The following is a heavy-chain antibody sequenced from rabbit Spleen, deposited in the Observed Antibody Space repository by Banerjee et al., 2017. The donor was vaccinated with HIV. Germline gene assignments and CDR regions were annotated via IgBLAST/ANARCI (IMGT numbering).Heavy chain of an antibody. V-gene: IGHV1S40*01. CDR1: GFSFSSSYY. CDR2: IYGDRSGST. J-gene: IGHJ6*01. D-gene: IGHD1-1*01. Sequence: QSLEESGGDLVKPEGSLTLTCTASGFSFSSSYYMCWVRQAPGKGLECIACIYGDRSGSTYYANWVKGRFTISKTSSTTVTLQMTSLTVADTATYFCARDTSSSFSSYGMDLWGQGTLVTVS. CDR3: ARDTSSSFSSYGMDL.